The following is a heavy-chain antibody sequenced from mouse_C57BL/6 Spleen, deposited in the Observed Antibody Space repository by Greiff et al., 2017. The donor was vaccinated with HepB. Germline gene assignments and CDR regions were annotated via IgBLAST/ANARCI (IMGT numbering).Heavy chain of an antibody. CDR1: GYTFTDYY. Sequence: VQLQQSGAELVRPGASVKLSCKAYGYTFTDYYINWVKQRPGQGLEWIARIYPGSGNTYYNEKFKGKATLTADKSSSTAYMQLSSLTYEDSAVYYCARSRGDYYGSSLDYWGQGTTLTVSS. D-gene: IGHD1-1*01. J-gene: IGHJ2*01. CDR2: IYPGSGNT. CDR3: ARSRGDYYGSSLDY. V-gene: IGHV1-76*01.